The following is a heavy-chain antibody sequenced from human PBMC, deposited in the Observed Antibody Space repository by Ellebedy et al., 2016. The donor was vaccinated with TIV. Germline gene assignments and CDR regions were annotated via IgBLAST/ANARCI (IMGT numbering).Heavy chain of an antibody. D-gene: IGHD3-16*01. V-gene: IGHV3-30-3*01. Sequence: GESLKISXAASGFTFSSYAMHWVRQAPGKGLEWVAVISYDGSNKYYADSVKGRFTISRDNSKNTLYLQMNSLRAEDMAVYYCARSGGVDVWGQGTTVTVSS. CDR3: ARSGGVDV. J-gene: IGHJ6*02. CDR2: ISYDGSNK. CDR1: GFTFSSYA.